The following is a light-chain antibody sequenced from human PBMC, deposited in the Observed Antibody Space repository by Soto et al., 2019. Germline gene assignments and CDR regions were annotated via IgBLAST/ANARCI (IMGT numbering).Light chain of an antibody. CDR2: AAS. CDR3: QQSYSTPWT. CDR1: QIITSY. J-gene: IGKJ1*01. V-gene: IGKV1-39*01. Sequence: DIQMTQSPSSMSASVGDRVTITCRASQIITSYLNWYQQKPGKAPKLLIYAASSLQSGAPSRFSGSGSGTDFTLTISSLQPEDFATYYCQQSYSTPWTLGQGTKVDIK.